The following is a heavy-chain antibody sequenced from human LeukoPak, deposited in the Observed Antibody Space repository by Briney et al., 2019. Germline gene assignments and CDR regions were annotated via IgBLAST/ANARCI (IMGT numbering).Heavy chain of an antibody. CDR2: ISAYNGNT. V-gene: IGHV1-18*01. J-gene: IGHJ4*02. CDR3: ARGGEYYYGSGSYYAYDY. CDR1: GYTFTSYG. Sequence: ASVKVSCKASGYTFTSYGISWVRQAPGQGLEWMGWISAYNGNTNYAQKLQGRVTMTTDTSTSTAYMELRSLRSDDTAVYDCARGGEYYYGSGSYYAYDYWGQGTLVTVSS. D-gene: IGHD3-10*01.